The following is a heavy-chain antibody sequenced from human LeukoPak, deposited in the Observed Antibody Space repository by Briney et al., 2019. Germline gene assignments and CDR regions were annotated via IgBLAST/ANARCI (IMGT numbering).Heavy chain of an antibody. CDR2: ISAYNGNT. V-gene: IGHV1-18*04. Sequence: VASVTVSCKASGYTFTSYYMHWVRQAPGQGLEWMGWISAYNGNTNYAQKLQGRVTMTTDTSTSTAYMELRSLRSDDTAVYYCARDHVLTDYYYWFDPWGQGTLVTVSS. CDR1: GYTFTSYY. J-gene: IGHJ5*02. CDR3: ARDHVLTDYYYWFDP. D-gene: IGHD3-9*01.